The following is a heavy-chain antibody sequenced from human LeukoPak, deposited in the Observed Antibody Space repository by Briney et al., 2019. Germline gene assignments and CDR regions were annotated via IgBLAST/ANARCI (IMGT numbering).Heavy chain of an antibody. CDR1: GGSIRSSYYY. CDR3: ARGLGGVDY. Sequence: SETLSLTCTVSGGSIRSSYYYWGWIRQPPGKGLEWIGSIYDSGSTYYNPSLKSRVTISVDTSKNQFSLKLSSVTAADTAVYYCARGLGGVDYWGQGTLVTVSS. J-gene: IGHJ4*02. V-gene: IGHV4-39*01. CDR2: IYDSGST.